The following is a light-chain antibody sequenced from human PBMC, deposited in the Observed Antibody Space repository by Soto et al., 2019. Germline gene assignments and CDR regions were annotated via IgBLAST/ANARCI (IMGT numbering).Light chain of an antibody. CDR1: SGHSSYI. J-gene: IGLJ1*01. CDR2: LESSGSY. Sequence: QPVLTQSSSASASLGSSVKLTCTLSSGHSSYIIAWHQLQPGKAPRYLLKLESSGSYNTGSGVPDRFSGSSSGAHRHLTISNLQSADDDDYYCETWDINTYVFGTGTKVTVL. V-gene: IGLV4-60*03. CDR3: ETWDINTYV.